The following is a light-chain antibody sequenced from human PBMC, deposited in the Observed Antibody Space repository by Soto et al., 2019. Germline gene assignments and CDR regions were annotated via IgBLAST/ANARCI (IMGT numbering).Light chain of an antibody. Sequence: DIQMTQSPSTLSASVGDRVTITCRASQSISSWLAWYQQKPGKAPKLLIYKASSLESGVPSRFSGSGSGTEFTLTISSLQPDDFTTYCCQQYNSYPLTFGGGTKVEIK. V-gene: IGKV1-5*03. CDR3: QQYNSYPLT. CDR2: KAS. CDR1: QSISSW. J-gene: IGKJ4*01.